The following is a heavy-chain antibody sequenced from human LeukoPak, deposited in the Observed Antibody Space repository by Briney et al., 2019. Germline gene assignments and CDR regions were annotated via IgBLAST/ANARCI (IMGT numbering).Heavy chain of an antibody. CDR2: ISGSGAST. Sequence: PGGSLRLSCLTSGFTFSTNAMSWVRQASGKGLEWIPGISGSGASTYYADSVTGRFTISRDNSRNTLYLQMNSLRGDDTAVYYCAKDVGKWESLHFFDYWGQGTLVTVSS. V-gene: IGHV3-23*01. CDR1: GFTFSTNA. D-gene: IGHD1-26*01. CDR3: AKDVGKWESLHFFDY. J-gene: IGHJ4*02.